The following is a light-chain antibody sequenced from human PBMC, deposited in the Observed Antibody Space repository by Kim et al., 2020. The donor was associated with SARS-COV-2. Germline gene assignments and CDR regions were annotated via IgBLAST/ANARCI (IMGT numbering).Light chain of an antibody. Sequence: QSVLTQPPSASGTPGQRVTISRSGSDSNIGSDSVNWFQQLPGTAPKLLIYKNNARPSGVPDRFSGSTSGTSASLAISGLQSEDEADYYCAAWDASLKVYVFGTGTKVTVL. CDR2: KNN. J-gene: IGLJ1*01. CDR1: DSNIGSDS. CDR3: AAWDASLKVYV. V-gene: IGLV1-44*01.